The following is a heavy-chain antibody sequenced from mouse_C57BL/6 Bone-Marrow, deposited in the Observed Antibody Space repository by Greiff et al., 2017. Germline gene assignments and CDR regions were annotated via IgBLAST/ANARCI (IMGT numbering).Heavy chain of an antibody. J-gene: IGHJ3*01. V-gene: IGHV1-64*01. CDR2: IHPNSGST. D-gene: IGHD1-1*01. CDR3: ASYYGTWFAY. CDR1: GYTFTSYW. Sequence: QVQLQQSGAELVKPGASVKLSCKASGYTFTSYWMPWVKQRPGQGLEWIGMIHPNSGSTNYNEKFKSKATLTVDKSSSTAYMQLSSLTSEDSAVYYCASYYGTWFAYWGQGTLVTVSA.